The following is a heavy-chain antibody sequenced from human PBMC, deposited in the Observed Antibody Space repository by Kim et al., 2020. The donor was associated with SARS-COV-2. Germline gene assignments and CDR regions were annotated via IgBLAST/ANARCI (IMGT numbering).Heavy chain of an antibody. CDR2: ISAYSGKP. CDR3: ARGGLRNLLSVC. Sequence: ASVKVSCKASGYTFNRRYITWVRQAPGQGLEWMGWISAYSGKPNYAQNFQGRVTMTTDTSTTTAYMELTSIRSDDTAVYYCARGGLRNLLSVCCGQGTRVTVPS. V-gene: IGHV1-18*01. J-gene: IGHJ4*02. D-gene: IGHD1-1*01. CDR1: GYTFNRRY.